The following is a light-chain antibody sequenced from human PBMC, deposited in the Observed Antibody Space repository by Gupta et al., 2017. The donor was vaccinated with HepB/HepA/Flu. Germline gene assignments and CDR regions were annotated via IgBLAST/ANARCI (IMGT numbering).Light chain of an antibody. J-gene: IGKJ4*01. CDR2: WAS. Sequence: DIVMTQSPDSLSVPLGERATLNCTSSQSVLYSGNNKNYLARYQQKPGHPPKLLMYWASTRDSGVPDRFSGSGSGTDFTLTVSSLQAEDAAIYYCQQSLRTPLTFGGGTRVEI. CDR3: QQSLRTPLT. V-gene: IGKV4-1*01. CDR1: QSVLYSGNNKNY.